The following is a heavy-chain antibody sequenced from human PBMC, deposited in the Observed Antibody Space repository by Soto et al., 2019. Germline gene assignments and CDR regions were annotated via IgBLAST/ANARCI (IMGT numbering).Heavy chain of an antibody. J-gene: IGHJ4*02. Sequence: GGSLRLSCAASGFTFSSYSMNWVRQAPGKGLEWVSSISSSSSYIYYADSVKGRFTISRDNAKNSLYLQMNSLRAEDTAVYYCARVRILITGTTGGDDYWGQGTLVTVSS. CDR1: GFTFSSYS. D-gene: IGHD1-7*01. CDR2: ISSSSSYI. CDR3: ARVRILITGTTGGDDY. V-gene: IGHV3-21*01.